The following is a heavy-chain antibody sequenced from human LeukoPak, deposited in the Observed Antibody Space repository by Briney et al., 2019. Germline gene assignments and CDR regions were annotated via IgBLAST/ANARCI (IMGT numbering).Heavy chain of an antibody. Sequence: SETLSLTCTVSGYSISSGYYWGWIRQPPGKGLEWIGSIYHSGSTYYNPSLKSRVTISVDRSKNQFSLKLSSVTAADTAVYYCARHPPRRAVAGTWGLGTLVTVSS. D-gene: IGHD6-19*01. V-gene: IGHV4-38-2*02. CDR3: ARHPPRRAVAGT. CDR1: GYSISSGYY. CDR2: IYHSGST. J-gene: IGHJ5*02.